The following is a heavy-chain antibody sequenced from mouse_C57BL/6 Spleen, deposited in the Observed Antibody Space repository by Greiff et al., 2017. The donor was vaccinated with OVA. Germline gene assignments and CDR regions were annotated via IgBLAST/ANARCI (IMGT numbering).Heavy chain of an antibody. CDR2: IYPGSGNT. CDR3: ANDYGSSSFAY. CDR1: GYSFTSYY. V-gene: IGHV1-66*01. J-gene: IGHJ3*01. Sequence: QVQLQQSGPELVKPGASVKISCKASGYSFTSYYIHWVKQRPGQGLEWIGWIYPGSGNTKYNEKFKGKATLTADTSSSTAYMQLSSLTSEDSAVYYCANDYGSSSFAYWGQGTLVTVSA. D-gene: IGHD1-1*01.